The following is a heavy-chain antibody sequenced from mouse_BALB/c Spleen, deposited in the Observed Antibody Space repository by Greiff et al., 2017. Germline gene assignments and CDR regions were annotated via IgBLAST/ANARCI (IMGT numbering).Heavy chain of an antibody. V-gene: IGHV1S81*02. D-gene: IGHD2-4*01. Sequence: QVQLQQPGAELVKPGASVKLSCKASGYTFTSYWMHWVKQRPGQGLEWIGEINPSNGRTNYNEKFKSKATLTVDKSSSTAYMQLSSLTSEDSAVYYCARGDDYDKRTWFAYWGQGTLVTVSA. CDR1: GYTFTSYW. J-gene: IGHJ3*01. CDR2: INPSNGRT. CDR3: ARGDDYDKRTWFAY.